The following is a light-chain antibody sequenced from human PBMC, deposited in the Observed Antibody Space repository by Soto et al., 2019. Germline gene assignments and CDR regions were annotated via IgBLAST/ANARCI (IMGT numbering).Light chain of an antibody. CDR2: DVS. Sequence: QSALTQPRSVSGSPGQSVTLSCSGSGSEVGGYDFVSWYQQHPGKAPKLIIYDVSKRPSGVPDRYSGSKSGNTASLTISGLQAEDEADYYCCSFAGTYTVVFGGGTKLTVL. CDR3: CSFAGTYTVV. CDR1: GSEVGGYDF. J-gene: IGLJ2*01. V-gene: IGLV2-11*01.